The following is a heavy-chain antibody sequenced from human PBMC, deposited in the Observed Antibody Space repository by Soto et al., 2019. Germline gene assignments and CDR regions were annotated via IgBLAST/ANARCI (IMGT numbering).Heavy chain of an antibody. CDR1: GYSFTGYF. D-gene: IGHD5-18*01. V-gene: IGHV1-2*02. CDR3: ARGGDTAMVYHGMDV. J-gene: IGHJ6*02. CDR2: INLNSGGT. Sequence: QAQLVQSGADVKKPGASVRVSCKASGYSFTGYFTQWVRQAPGQGLEWMGWINLNSGGTNYAQKFQGRVTMTRDKSISTAYMELSRLRSDDTAVYYCARGGDTAMVYHGMDVWGQGTTVTVSS.